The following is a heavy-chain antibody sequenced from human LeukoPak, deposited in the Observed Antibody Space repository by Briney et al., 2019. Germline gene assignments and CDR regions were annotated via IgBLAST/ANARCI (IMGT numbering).Heavy chain of an antibody. CDR2: INPNSGDT. V-gene: IGHV1-2*02. J-gene: IGHJ6*03. Sequence: GASVKVSCKASGYTFTGYYMHWVRQAPGQGLEWMGWINPNSGDTNYAQKFQGRVTMTRDTSISTAYMELSRLRSDDTAVYYCARGHSSGSRDYMDVWGKGTTVTVSS. CDR3: ARGHSSGSRDYMDV. CDR1: GYTFTGYY. D-gene: IGHD6-19*01.